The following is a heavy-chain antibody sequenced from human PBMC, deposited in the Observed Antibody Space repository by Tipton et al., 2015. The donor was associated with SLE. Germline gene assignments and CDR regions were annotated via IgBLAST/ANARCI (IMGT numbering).Heavy chain of an antibody. CDR3: ARSLYDTNWFFFDL. Sequence: LRLSCTVSGGSVSSNYWSWIRQPPGKGLEWIGYIDYRDITNYNPSLKSRVTISVGSSKSQFSLYLSSVTAADTAMYYCARSLYDTNWFFFDLWGQGTLVTVSS. D-gene: IGHD1-1*01. CDR2: IDYRDIT. V-gene: IGHV4-59*02. J-gene: IGHJ5*02. CDR1: GGSVSSNY.